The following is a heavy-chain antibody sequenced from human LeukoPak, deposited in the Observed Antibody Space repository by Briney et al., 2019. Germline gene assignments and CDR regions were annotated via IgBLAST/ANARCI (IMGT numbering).Heavy chain of an antibody. V-gene: IGHV1-2*02. CDR1: GYTFTGYY. J-gene: IGHJ3*02. D-gene: IGHD3-22*01. CDR3: ARDQYYYDSSGSPHSAFDI. CDR2: INPNSGGT. Sequence: ASVKVSCKASGYTFTGYYMHWVRQAPGQGLEWMGWINPNSGGTNYAQKFQGRVNMTRDTSISTAYMELSRLRSDDTAVYYCARDQYYYDSSGSPHSAFDIWGQGTMVTVSS.